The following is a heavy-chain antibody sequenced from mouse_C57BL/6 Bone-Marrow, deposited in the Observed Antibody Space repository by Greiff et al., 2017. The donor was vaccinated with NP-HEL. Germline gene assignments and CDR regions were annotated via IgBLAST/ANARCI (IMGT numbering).Heavy chain of an antibody. Sequence: QVHVKQSGAELVRPGASVTLSCKASGYTFTDYEMHWVKQTPVHGLEWIGAIDPETGGTAYNQKFKGKAILTADKSSSTAYMELRSLTSEDSAVYYCTRRVYDGYYVAYWGQGTLVTVSA. CDR3: TRRVYDGYYVAY. CDR2: IDPETGGT. J-gene: IGHJ3*01. D-gene: IGHD2-3*01. CDR1: GYTFTDYE. V-gene: IGHV1-15*01.